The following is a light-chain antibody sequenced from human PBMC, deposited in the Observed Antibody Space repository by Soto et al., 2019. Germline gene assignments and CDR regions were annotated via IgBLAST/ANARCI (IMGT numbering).Light chain of an antibody. CDR2: DVS. V-gene: IGLV2-14*03. CDR3: SSYASNGDVL. CDR1: SSDVGTYEY. Sequence: QSALTQPASVAGSPGQSITISCTGTSSDVGTYEYVSWYQHHPGKAPKLMIYDVSNRSSGVSDRFSGSKSGNTASLTISGLQAEDEADYYCSSYASNGDVLFGGGTHLTVL. J-gene: IGLJ2*01.